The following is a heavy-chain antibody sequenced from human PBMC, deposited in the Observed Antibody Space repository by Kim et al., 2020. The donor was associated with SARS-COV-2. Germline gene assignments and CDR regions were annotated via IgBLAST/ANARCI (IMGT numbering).Heavy chain of an antibody. Sequence: GGSLRLSCAASGFTFSSYSMNWVRQAPGKGLEWVSSISSSSSYIYYADSVKGRFTISRDNAKNSLYLQMNSLRAEDTAVYYCAKGLGDVLLWFGDEPDYWGQGTLVTVSS. CDR1: GFTFSSYS. D-gene: IGHD3-10*01. CDR2: ISSSSSYI. V-gene: IGHV3-21*01. CDR3: AKGLGDVLLWFGDEPDY. J-gene: IGHJ4*02.